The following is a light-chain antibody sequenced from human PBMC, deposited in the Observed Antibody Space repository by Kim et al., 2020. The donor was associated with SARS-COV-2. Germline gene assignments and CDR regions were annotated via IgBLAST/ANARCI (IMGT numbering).Light chain of an antibody. J-gene: IGLJ3*02. CDR3: AAWDDSLNGPL. CDR1: GSNLGSKT. CDR2: NND. Sequence: RVTTSCSGSGSNLGSKTVNWYQQFPGTAPKLLISNNDRRPSGVPDRFSGSKSGTSASLAISGLQSDDDANYFCAAWDDSLNGPLFGGGTQLTVL. V-gene: IGLV1-44*01.